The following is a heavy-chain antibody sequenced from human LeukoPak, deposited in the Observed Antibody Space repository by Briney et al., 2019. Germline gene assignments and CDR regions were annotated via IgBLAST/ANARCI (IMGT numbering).Heavy chain of an antibody. V-gene: IGHV3-23*01. J-gene: IGHJ4*02. CDR1: GFTFSSYA. CDR3: AKLRVVVTYYFDY. D-gene: IGHD3-22*01. CDR2: ISGSGGST. Sequence: PGGSLRLSCAPSGFTFSSYAMSWVRQAPGKGLEWVSAISGSGGSTYYADSVKGRFTISRDNSKNTLYLQMNSLRAEDTAVYYCAKLRVVVTYYFDYWGQGTLVTVAS.